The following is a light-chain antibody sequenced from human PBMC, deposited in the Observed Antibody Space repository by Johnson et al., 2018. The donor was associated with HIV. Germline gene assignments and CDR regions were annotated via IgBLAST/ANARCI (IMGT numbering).Light chain of an antibody. CDR3: GTWDSNLSAGGV. V-gene: IGLV1-51*01. Sequence: QSVLTQPPSVSAAPGQKVTISCSGSSSNIGNNYVSWYQQLPGTAPKLLIYDNNKRPSGIPDRFSGSKSGTSATLGITGLQTGDEADYCCGTWDSNLSAGGVFGTGTKVTVL. CDR2: DNN. J-gene: IGLJ1*01. CDR1: SSNIGNNY.